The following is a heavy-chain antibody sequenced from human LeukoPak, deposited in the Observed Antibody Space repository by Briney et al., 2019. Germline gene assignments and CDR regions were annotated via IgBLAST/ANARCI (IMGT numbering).Heavy chain of an antibody. D-gene: IGHD1-1*01. CDR1: GDSMNPYY. J-gene: IGHJ4*02. V-gene: IGHV4-39*01. CDR2: IDHSGNT. Sequence: SETLSLTCTVSGDSMNPYYWTWIRQPPGMGLEWIGTIDHSGNTIPTPSLKGRVTISVDTSKNQCSLKLSSVTATDTAVYYCARHTTGTMFSYWGQGTLVTVSS. CDR3: ARHTTGTMFSY.